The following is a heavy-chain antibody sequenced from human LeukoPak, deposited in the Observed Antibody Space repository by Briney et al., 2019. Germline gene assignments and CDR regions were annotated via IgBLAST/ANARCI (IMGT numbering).Heavy chain of an antibody. V-gene: IGHV3-30*02. CDR1: GFTFSSYG. D-gene: IGHD2-15*01. J-gene: IGHJ4*02. CDR2: IRYDGSNK. Sequence: GGSLRLSCAASGFTFSSYGMHWVRQAPGKGLEWVAFIRYDGSNKYYADSVKGRFTISRDNAKNSLYLQMNSLRAEDTAVYYCARGDCSGGSCYLSLTTIDYWGQGTLVTVSS. CDR3: ARGDCSGGSCYLSLTTIDY.